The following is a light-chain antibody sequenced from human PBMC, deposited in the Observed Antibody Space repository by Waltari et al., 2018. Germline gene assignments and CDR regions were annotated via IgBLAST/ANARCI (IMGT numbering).Light chain of an antibody. CDR2: DVS. CDR3: CSFTSRSTWV. J-gene: IGLJ3*02. V-gene: IGLV2-14*01. CDR1: SSDVGGYNY. Sequence: QSALTQPASVSGSPGQSITISCTGTSSDVGGYNYVSWYQQHPGKVPKLLIFDVSNRPSGVSKRLSGSKSGNTASLTISGLQAEDESDYYCCSFTSRSTWVFGGGTKLTVL.